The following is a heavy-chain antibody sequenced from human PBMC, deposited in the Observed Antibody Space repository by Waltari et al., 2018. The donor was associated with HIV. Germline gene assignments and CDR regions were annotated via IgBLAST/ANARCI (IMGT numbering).Heavy chain of an antibody. D-gene: IGHD4-17*01. CDR1: GYKFVNHA. J-gene: IGHJ6*02. Sequence: QSPTEVKRPGASVRVSCRTSGYKFVNHAITWVRQAVGEGLQWMGYINPKTGDTHCLEKYGGRVTLTRNSSTATAYFDLTNLTRDDTATYYCTRGLALRIAGAGADVWGQGTTVIVSS. V-gene: IGHV1-8*01. CDR3: TRGLALRIAGAGADV. CDR2: INPKTGDT.